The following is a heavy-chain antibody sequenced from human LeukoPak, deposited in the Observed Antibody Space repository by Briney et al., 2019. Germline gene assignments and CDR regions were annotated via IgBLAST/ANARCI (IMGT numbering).Heavy chain of an antibody. J-gene: IGHJ4*02. V-gene: IGHV3-21*01. CDR1: GFTFSSYS. CDR3: ARSGYYDSSGYPFDY. D-gene: IGHD3-22*01. Sequence: PGGSLRLSCAASGFTFSSYSMNWVRQAPGKGLEWVSSISSSSSYIYYADSVKGRFTISRDNAKNSLYLQMNSLRAEDTAAYYCARSGYYDSSGYPFDYWGQGTLVTVSS. CDR2: ISSSSSYI.